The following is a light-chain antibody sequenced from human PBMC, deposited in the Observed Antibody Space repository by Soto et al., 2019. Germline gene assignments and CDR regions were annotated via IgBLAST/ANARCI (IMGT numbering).Light chain of an antibody. J-gene: IGKJ4*01. Sequence: DIQMTQSPSSLSASVGDRVTITCRASQSISSYLHWYKQKPGKAPKVLIYAASSLQSGIPSRFSGSGSGTDFTLTISSLQPEDVAAYYCQKYNSAPLTFGGGTKVDIK. CDR3: QKYNSAPLT. CDR2: AAS. CDR1: QSISSY. V-gene: IGKV1-39*01.